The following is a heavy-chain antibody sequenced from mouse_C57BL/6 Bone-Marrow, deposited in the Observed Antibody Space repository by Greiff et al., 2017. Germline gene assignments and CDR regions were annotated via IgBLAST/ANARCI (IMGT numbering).Heavy chain of an antibody. Sequence: VQLQQPGAELVKPGASVKLSCKASGYTFTSYWMQWVKQRPGQGLEWIGEIDPSDSYTNYNQKFKGKATLTVDTSSSTAYMQLSSLTSEDSAVYYCARRNYSNWYFDVWGTGATVTVSS. D-gene: IGHD2-5*01. CDR1: GYTFTSYW. CDR3: ARRNYSNWYFDV. V-gene: IGHV1-50*01. CDR2: IDPSDSYT. J-gene: IGHJ1*03.